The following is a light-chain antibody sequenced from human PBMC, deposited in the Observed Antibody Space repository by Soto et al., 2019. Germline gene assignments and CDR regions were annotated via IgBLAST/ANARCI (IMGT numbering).Light chain of an antibody. CDR1: QGINNY. V-gene: IGKV1-9*01. Sequence: DIQLTQSPSSLSASVGDRVTITCRASQGINNYLGWYQQKPGKAPKLLIYAASTLQSGIPSRFSSSGSGTEFTLIISSLQAEDVATYYCQQLHSYLITFGLGTKVDI. CDR2: AAS. CDR3: QQLHSYLIT. J-gene: IGKJ3*01.